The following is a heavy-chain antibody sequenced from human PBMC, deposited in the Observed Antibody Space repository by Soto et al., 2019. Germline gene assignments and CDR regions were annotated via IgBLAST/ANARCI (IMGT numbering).Heavy chain of an antibody. D-gene: IGHD5-12*01. CDR1: RFTFNNYA. Sequence: GGSLRLSCAASRFTFNNYAMSWVRQAPETGLEWVSAVSASGGDTYYADSVTGRFTISRDNSRNTLYLQMNSLRADDTAVYYCAKDIVAVNGVDGFDIWGQGTLVTVSS. CDR3: AKDIVAVNGVDGFDI. V-gene: IGHV3-23*01. CDR2: VSASGGDT. J-gene: IGHJ3*02.